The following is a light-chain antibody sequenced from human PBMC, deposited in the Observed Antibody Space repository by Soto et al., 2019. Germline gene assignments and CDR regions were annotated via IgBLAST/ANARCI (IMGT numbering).Light chain of an antibody. J-gene: IGKJ4*01. CDR1: QSVGND. V-gene: IGKV3-15*01. CDR2: GAS. CDR3: QQYGSSPLT. Sequence: EIVMTQSPATLSVSPWERATLSCRASQSVGNDLAWYQQKPGQAPRLLIHGASIRATGVPARFSGSGSGTEFTLTISSLQSEDFAVYYCQQYGSSPLTFGGGTKVDIK.